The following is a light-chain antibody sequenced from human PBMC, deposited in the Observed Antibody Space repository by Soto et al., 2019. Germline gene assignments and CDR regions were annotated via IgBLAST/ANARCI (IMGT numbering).Light chain of an antibody. CDR2: AAS. CDR3: LLDYSYFWA. J-gene: IGKJ1*01. Sequence: AIQVTQSPSSPSASVGDSVTITCRTSQGIRSALGWYQQKPGKVPKLLIYAASTLRSGVPSRFSGSGSGRDFTLTISSLQPEDFATYYCLLDYSYFWAFGQGTKVEVK. V-gene: IGKV1-6*01. CDR1: QGIRSA.